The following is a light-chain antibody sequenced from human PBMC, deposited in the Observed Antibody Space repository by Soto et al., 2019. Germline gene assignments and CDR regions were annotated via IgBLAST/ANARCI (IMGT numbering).Light chain of an antibody. CDR1: SSNIGATHV. CDR3: QSYDNTLSASV. J-gene: IGLJ2*01. CDR2: GTT. Sequence: QSVLTQPPSVSGAPGQRVTISCTGSSSNIGATHVVHWYQQVPGRAPNLLIYGTTNRPSGVPDRFSGSQSGTSASLAITGLQAEDEADYYCQSYDNTLSASVFGGGTKLTVL. V-gene: IGLV1-40*01.